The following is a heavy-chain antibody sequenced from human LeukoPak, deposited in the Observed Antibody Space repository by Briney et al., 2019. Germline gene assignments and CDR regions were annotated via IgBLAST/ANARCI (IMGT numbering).Heavy chain of an antibody. D-gene: IGHD6-19*01. V-gene: IGHV4-34*01. J-gene: IGHJ4*02. CDR3: ARKNQWLAQFDY. CDR1: GGSFSGYY. CDR2: INHSGST. Sequence: SEPLSLTCAVYGGSFSGYYWSWIRPPPGKGLEWIGEINHSGSTNYNPSLKSRVTISVDTSKNQFSLKLSSVTAADTAVYYCARKNQWLAQFDYWGQGTLVTVSS.